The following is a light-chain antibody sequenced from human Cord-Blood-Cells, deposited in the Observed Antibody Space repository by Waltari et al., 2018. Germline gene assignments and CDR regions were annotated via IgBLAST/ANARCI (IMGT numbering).Light chain of an antibody. CDR1: KSVLYSSKNKNY. CDR3: QQYYSTPWT. CDR2: WAS. Sequence: DIVMTQSPDSLAVSLGERARINCKSSKSVLYSSKNKNYLAWYQQKPGQPPKLLIYWASTRESGVPDRFSGSWSGTDFTLTISSLQAEDVAVYYCQQYYSTPWTFGQGTKVEIK. J-gene: IGKJ1*01. V-gene: IGKV4-1*01.